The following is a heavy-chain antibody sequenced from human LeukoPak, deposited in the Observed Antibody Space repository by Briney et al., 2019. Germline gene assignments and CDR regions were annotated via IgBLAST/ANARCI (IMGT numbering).Heavy chain of an antibody. CDR2: INHSGST. CDR3: ARVDGSCSGGSCPSGNWFDP. D-gene: IGHD2-15*01. CDR1: GGSFSGYY. J-gene: IGHJ5*02. Sequence: PSETLSLTCTVYGGSFSGYYWSWIRQPPGKGLEWIGEINHSGSTNYNPSLKSRVTIPVDTSKNQFSLKLTSVTAADTAVYYCARVDGSCSGGSCPSGNWFDPWGQGTLVTVSS. V-gene: IGHV4-34*01.